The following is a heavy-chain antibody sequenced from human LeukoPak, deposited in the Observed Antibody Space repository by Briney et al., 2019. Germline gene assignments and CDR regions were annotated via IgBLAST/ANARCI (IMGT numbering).Heavy chain of an antibody. CDR2: ISYDGSNK. CDR3: AKVQWLVPRFDY. V-gene: IGHV3-30-3*01. Sequence: PGGSLRLSCAASGFTFISYAMHWVRQAPGKGLEWVAVISYDGSNKYYADSVKGRFTISRDNSKNTLYLQMNSLRAEDTAVYYCAKVQWLVPRFDYWGQGTLVTVSS. J-gene: IGHJ4*02. D-gene: IGHD6-19*01. CDR1: GFTFISYA.